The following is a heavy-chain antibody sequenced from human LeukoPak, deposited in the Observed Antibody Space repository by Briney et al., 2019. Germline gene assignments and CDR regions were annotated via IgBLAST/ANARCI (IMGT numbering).Heavy chain of an antibody. CDR2: IYYSGST. D-gene: IGHD2-2*02. V-gene: IGHV4-30-4*01. CDR3: AIYQSGLFDY. J-gene: IGHJ4*02. Sequence: SETLSLTCTVSGGSISSGDHCWSWIRQPPGKGLEWIGYIYYSGSTYDNPSLKSRVTISVDTSKNQFSLKLSSVTAADTAVYYCAIYQSGLFDYWGQGTLVTVSS. CDR1: GGSISSGDHC.